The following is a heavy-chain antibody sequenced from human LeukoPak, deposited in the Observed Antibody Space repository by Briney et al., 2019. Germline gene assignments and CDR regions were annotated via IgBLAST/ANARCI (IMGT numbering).Heavy chain of an antibody. CDR1: GYTFTGYY. CDR2: MNPNSGNT. D-gene: IGHD5-12*01. V-gene: IGHV1-8*02. CDR3: ARGPPLRGYSGYDYLDDY. Sequence: ASVKVSCKASGYTFTGYYMHWVRQAPGQGLEWMGWMNPNSGNTGSAQKFQGRVTMTRNTSISTAYMELSSLRSEDTAVYYCARGPPLRGYSGYDYLDDYWGQGTLVTVSS. J-gene: IGHJ4*02.